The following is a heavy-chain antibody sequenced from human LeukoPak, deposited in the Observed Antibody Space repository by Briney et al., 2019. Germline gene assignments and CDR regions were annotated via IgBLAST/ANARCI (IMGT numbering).Heavy chain of an antibody. J-gene: IGHJ3*02. V-gene: IGHV3-7*01. Sequence: PGGSLRLSCAASGFTFSSYWMSWVRQAPGKGLEWVANIKQDGSGKFYVDSVKGRFTISRDNAKNSLYLQMRSLRVEDTAVYYCAGDTDFYYDSSGYYEKGAFDIWGQGTTVTVSS. CDR1: GFTFSSYW. CDR2: IKQDGSGK. CDR3: AGDTDFYYDSSGYYEKGAFDI. D-gene: IGHD3-22*01.